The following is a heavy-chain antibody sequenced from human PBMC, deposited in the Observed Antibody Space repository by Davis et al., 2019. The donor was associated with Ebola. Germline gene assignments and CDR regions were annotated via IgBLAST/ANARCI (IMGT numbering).Heavy chain of an antibody. CDR3: TSTTAGGDY. J-gene: IGHJ4*02. Sequence: GESLKISCAASGFTFSGSAMHWVRQASGKGLEWVGRIRSKANSYATAYAASVKGRFTISRDYSKNTAYLQMNSLKTEDTAVYYCTSTTAGGDYWGQGTLVTVSS. CDR1: GFTFSGSA. CDR2: IRSKANSYAT. V-gene: IGHV3-73*01. D-gene: IGHD4-17*01.